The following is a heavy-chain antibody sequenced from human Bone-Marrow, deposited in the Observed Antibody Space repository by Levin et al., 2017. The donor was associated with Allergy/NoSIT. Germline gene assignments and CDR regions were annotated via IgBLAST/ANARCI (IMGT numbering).Heavy chain of an antibody. CDR2: IWYDGSHK. V-gene: IGHV3-33*01. Sequence: SCAASGFTFSAFGMHWVRQAPGRGLEWVAVIWYDGSHKFYADSVKGRFTISRDNSKKTLYLQMNSLRAEDTAVYYCTRDRGEWGQFYFDYWGQGILVTVSS. D-gene: IGHD1-26*01. CDR1: GFTFSAFG. CDR3: TRDRGEWGQFYFDY. J-gene: IGHJ4*02.